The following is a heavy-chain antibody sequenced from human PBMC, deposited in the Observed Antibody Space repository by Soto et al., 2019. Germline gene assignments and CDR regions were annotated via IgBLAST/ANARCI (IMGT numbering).Heavy chain of an antibody. CDR2: IGSSSSTI. V-gene: IGHV3-48*02. J-gene: IGHJ4*02. CDR1: GLTLISYS. CDR3: ARDPYCGGYCYPCYFDY. Sequence: PGGSMRLSCAPSGLTLISYSMNWVRQAPGKGLEWVSYIGSSSSTIYCAGSVKGRFTISRDNAKNSLYLQMNSLRDEDTAVYYCARDPYCGGYCYPCYFDYWGQGTLVTVSS. D-gene: IGHD2-21*02.